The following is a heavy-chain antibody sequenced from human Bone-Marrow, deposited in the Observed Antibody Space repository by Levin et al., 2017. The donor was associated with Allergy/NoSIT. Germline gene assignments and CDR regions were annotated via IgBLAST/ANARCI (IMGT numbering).Heavy chain of an antibody. D-gene: IGHD2-2*01. J-gene: IGHJ6*03. V-gene: IGHV2-5*02. CDR3: VHISRLPTEIPPALRTGYWFHYYMNI. CDR2: VFWDDDK. Sequence: SGPTLVKPTQTLTLTCSFSGFSLSASGMGVAWIRQPPGKAPEWLAVVFWDDDKRYSPSLRERLTITKDTSKKLVFLTVTSMEPMDTATYYCVHISRLPTEIPPALRTGYWFHYYMNIWGEGTTVTVSS. CDR1: GFSLSASGMG.